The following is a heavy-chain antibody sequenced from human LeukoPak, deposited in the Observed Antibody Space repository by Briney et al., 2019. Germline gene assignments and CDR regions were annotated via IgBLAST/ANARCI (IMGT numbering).Heavy chain of an antibody. CDR2: MNPNSGNT. J-gene: IGHJ5*02. V-gene: IGHV1-8*01. CDR3: ARGEKIAAAEWFDP. Sequence: ASVKVSCKASGYTFTSYDINWVRQATGQGLEWMGWMNPNSGNTGYAQKFQGRVTMTRNTSISTAYMELSSLRSEGTAVYYCARGEKIAAAEWFDPWGQGTLVTVSS. CDR1: GYTFTSYD. D-gene: IGHD6-13*01.